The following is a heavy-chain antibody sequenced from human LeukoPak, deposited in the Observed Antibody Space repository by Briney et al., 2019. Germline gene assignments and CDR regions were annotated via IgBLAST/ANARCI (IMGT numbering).Heavy chain of an antibody. CDR3: ARHGDSSSYYFDY. Sequence: SETLSLTCAVSGGSISGYYWSWIRQPPGKGLEWIGYVYYSGNTNYNPSLKSRVTMSVDTSKNQFSLRLSSVTARDTAVYYCARHGDSSSYYFDYWGQGTLVTVSS. V-gene: IGHV4-59*08. D-gene: IGHD6-6*01. CDR1: GGSISGYY. CDR2: VYYSGNT. J-gene: IGHJ4*02.